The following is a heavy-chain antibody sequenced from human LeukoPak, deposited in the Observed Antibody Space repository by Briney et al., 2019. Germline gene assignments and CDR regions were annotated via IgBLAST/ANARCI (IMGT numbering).Heavy chain of an antibody. J-gene: IGHJ4*02. CDR1: GGTFSSYA. CDR2: IIPIFGTA. D-gene: IGHD5-12*01. Sequence: GALVKVSCKASGGTFSSYAISWVRQAPGQGLEWMGRIIPIFGTANYAQKFQGRVTITTDESTSTAYMELSSLRSEDTAVYYCARDQEWLRFDYWGQGTLVTVSS. V-gene: IGHV1-69*05. CDR3: ARDQEWLRFDY.